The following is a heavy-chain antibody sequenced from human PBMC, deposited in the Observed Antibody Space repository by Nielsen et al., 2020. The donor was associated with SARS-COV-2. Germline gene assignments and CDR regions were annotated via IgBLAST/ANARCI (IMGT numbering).Heavy chain of an antibody. CDR1: GFTFDDYG. J-gene: IGHJ4*02. CDR2: VSGNVAQTT. CDR3: ARDGRIGYGVYLDY. D-gene: IGHD5-12*01. Sequence: GGSLRLSCAASGFTFDDYGMIWVHQAAGKGLEWVSAVSGNVAQTTYYADSVKGRFTISRDNSQNTLYLEMNGLRAEDTAIYYCARDGRIGYGVYLDYWGQGTPVTVPQ. V-gene: IGHV3-23*01.